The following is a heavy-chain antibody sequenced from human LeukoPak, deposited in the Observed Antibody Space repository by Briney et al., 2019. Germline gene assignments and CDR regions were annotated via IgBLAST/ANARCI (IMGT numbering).Heavy chain of an antibody. Sequence: PRGSLRLSCAASGFTFSSYAMSWVRQAPGKGLEWVSAISGSGVSTYYADSVQGRFTISRDSSKNTLYLQMHSLRAEDTALYYCAKDILRFDYWGQGTLVTVSS. CDR3: AKDILRFDY. J-gene: IGHJ4*02. CDR2: ISGSGVST. CDR1: GFTFSSYA. D-gene: IGHD2-21*01. V-gene: IGHV3-23*01.